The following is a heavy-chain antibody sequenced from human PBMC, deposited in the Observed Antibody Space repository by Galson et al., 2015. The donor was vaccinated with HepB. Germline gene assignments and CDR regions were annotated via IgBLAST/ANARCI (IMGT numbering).Heavy chain of an antibody. CDR3: ARVEYNGFYYEHPFDY. Sequence: SLRLYCAASGFTSGDFPMSWVRQAPGKGVEWVGSITSNDYGGPTGYAATVEGRFTLSRDDSQRLAYLQMNSLETEDTAVYYCARVEYNGFYYEHPFDYWGQVTLFTVSS. J-gene: IGHJ4*02. CDR2: ITSNDYGGPT. V-gene: IGHV3-49*04. D-gene: IGHD1-26*01. CDR1: GFTSGDFP.